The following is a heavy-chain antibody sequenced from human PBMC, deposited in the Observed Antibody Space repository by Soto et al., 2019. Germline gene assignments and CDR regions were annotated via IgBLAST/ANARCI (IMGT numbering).Heavy chain of an antibody. D-gene: IGHD6-25*01. CDR2: INPLPTSGST. CDR1: GYIFTNYY. CDR3: ARDLAAAAY. Sequence: GASVKVSCKASGYIFTNYYIHWVRQAPGQGREWMAIINPLPTSGSTNYAQKFQGRVTVTRDTSTSTVYLELSSLRSDDTAVYYCARDLAAAAYWGQGTLVTVSS. J-gene: IGHJ4*02. V-gene: IGHV1-46*01.